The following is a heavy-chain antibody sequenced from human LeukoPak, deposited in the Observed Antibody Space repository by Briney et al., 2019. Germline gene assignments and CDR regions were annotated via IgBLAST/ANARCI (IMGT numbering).Heavy chain of an antibody. J-gene: IGHJ4*02. CDR3: ARRATTAVSGLYYFDY. V-gene: IGHV4-34*01. CDR2: INHSGST. D-gene: IGHD4-11*01. CDR1: GFTFTSHE. Sequence: GSLRLSCAASGFTFTSHEMNWVRQAPGKGLEWIGEINHSGSTNYNPSLKSRVTISVDTSKNQFSLKLSSVTAADTAVYYCARRATTAVSGLYYFDYWGQGTLVTVSS.